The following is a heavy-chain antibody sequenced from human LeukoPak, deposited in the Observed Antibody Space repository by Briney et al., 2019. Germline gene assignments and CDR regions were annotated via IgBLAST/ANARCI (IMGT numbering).Heavy chain of an antibody. CDR1: GYTFTSYG. D-gene: IGHD3-10*01. Sequence: GASVKVSCKASGYTFTSYGISWLRQAPGQGLEWMGWISAYNGNTNYAQELQGRVTMTTDTSTTTAYMKLRSLRSDDTAVYYCARAWRFSSGFAELVYWGQGTLVTVSS. J-gene: IGHJ4*02. CDR2: ISAYNGNT. CDR3: ARAWRFSSGFAELVY. V-gene: IGHV1-18*01.